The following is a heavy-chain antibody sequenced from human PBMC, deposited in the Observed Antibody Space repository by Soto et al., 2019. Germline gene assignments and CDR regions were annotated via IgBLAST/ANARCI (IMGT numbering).Heavy chain of an antibody. CDR1: GFNFNDYY. D-gene: IGHD2-15*01. Sequence: QVQLVESGGGLVKPGGSRRLSCAASGFNFNDYYMSWIRQAPGKGLEWLSYISHSGHITNYTDSVKGRFTISRDNAKNSLYLQMNSLRAEDTAVYYCARRGGPGDYWGQGTLVTVSS. J-gene: IGHJ4*02. V-gene: IGHV3-11*01. CDR3: ARRGGPGDY. CDR2: ISHSGHIT.